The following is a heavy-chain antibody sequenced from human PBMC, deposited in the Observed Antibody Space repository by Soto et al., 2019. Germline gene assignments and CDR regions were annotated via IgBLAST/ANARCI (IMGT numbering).Heavy chain of an antibody. V-gene: IGHV5-10-1*01. CDR1: GYSFTSYW. CDR2: IDPSDSYT. D-gene: IGHD6-13*01. Sequence: GESLKISCKGSGYSFTSYWISWVRQMPGKGLEWMGRIDPSDSYTNYSPSFQGHVTISADKFISTAYLQWSSLKASDTAMYYCARHWFGIAAAGPIDYWGQGTLVTAPQ. CDR3: ARHWFGIAAAGPIDY. J-gene: IGHJ4*02.